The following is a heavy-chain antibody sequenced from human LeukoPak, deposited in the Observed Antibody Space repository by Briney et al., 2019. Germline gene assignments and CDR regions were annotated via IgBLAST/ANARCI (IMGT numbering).Heavy chain of an antibody. J-gene: IGHJ4*02. Sequence: GGSLRLSCAASGFTFSSYGMHWVRQAPGKGLEWVSAISGSGGSTYYADSVKGRFTISRDNSKNTLYLQMNSLRAEDTAVYYCAKKGDNSWSRLDYWGQGTLVTVSS. D-gene: IGHD6-13*01. CDR3: AKKGDNSWSRLDY. CDR1: GFTFSSYG. CDR2: ISGSGGST. V-gene: IGHV3-23*01.